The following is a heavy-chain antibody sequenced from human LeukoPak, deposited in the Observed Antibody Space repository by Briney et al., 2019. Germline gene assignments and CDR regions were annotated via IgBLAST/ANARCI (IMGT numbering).Heavy chain of an antibody. J-gene: IGHJ4*02. CDR2: ISSSGSTI. CDR1: GFTFSDYY. Sequence: GGSLRLSCAASGFTFSDYYMSWIRQAPGKGLEWVSYISSSGSTIYYADSVKGRFTISRDNSKNTVLLQMDSLRAEDTAIYYCAKRSGVYSDNSGVFDYWGQGSLVTVSS. V-gene: IGHV3-11*01. CDR3: AKRSGVYSDNSGVFDY. D-gene: IGHD4-4*01.